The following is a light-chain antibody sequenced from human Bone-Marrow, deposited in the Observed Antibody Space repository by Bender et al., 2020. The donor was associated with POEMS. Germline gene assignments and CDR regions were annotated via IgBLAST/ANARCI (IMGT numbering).Light chain of an antibody. CDR3: SSFTRSNTVF. Sequence: QSALSQPASVSGSPGQSITISCSGTSDDIGAYNSVSWYQQRPSRAPQLIIYDVSVRPSGVSDRFSGSQSGNTASLTISGLQTEDEADYYCSSFTRSNTVFFGGGTRLTVL. CDR2: DVS. J-gene: IGLJ2*01. CDR1: SDDIGAYNS. V-gene: IGLV2-14*01.